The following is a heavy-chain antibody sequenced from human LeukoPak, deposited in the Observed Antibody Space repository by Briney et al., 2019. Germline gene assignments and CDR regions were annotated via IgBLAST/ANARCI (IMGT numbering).Heavy chain of an antibody. D-gene: IGHD1-7*01. J-gene: IGHJ5*02. CDR2: ISSSGSTI. CDR3: ARDMKLLGVDP. Sequence: GGSLRLSCAASGFTFSDYYMSWIRQGPGKGLEWVSYISSSGSTIYYADSVKGRFIISRDNAKNSLYLQMNSLRAEDTAVYYCARDMKLLGVDPWGQGTLVTVSS. V-gene: IGHV3-11*01. CDR1: GFTFSDYY.